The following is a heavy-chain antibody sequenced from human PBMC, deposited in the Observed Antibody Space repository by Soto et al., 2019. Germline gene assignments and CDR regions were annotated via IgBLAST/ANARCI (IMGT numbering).Heavy chain of an antibody. CDR2: IKQDGSEK. J-gene: IGHJ4*02. V-gene: IGHV3-7*01. Sequence: PGGSLRLSCAASGFTFSSYWMSGVRQAPGKGLEWVANIKQDGSEKYYVDSVNGRFTISRDNAKNSLYLQMNSLRAEDTAVYYCAREGALLRYFDWSSIDYWGQGTLVTVSS. CDR3: AREGALLRYFDWSSIDY. D-gene: IGHD3-9*01. CDR1: GFTFSSYW.